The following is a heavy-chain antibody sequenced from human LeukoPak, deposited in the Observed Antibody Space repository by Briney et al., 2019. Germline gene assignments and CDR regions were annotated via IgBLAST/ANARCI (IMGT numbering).Heavy chain of an antibody. V-gene: IGHV4-4*07. CDR3: ARDEES. J-gene: IGHJ5*02. CDR1: GGSMSNYY. CDR2: IYTNGRT. Sequence: SETLSLTCAVSGGSMSNYYWTWFRQPDGKGLEWIRRIYTNGRTKYNPSLKSRVTMSVDTSKNQVSMNLRSVTAADTAVYYCARDEESWGQGALVTVSS. D-gene: IGHD3-10*01.